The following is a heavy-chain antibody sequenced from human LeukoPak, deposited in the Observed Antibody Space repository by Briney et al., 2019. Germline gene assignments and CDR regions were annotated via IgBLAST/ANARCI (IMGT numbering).Heavy chain of an antibody. D-gene: IGHD1-26*01. J-gene: IGHJ4*02. Sequence: GGSLRLSCAASGFTFSSYGMHWVRQAPGKGLEWVAFIRYDGSDTYYADSVKGRFAISRDNSKTTLNLQMHSLRPDDTAVYYCAKDRSVGAFHYWGQGALVTVSS. V-gene: IGHV3-30*02. CDR3: AKDRSVGAFHY. CDR2: IRYDGSDT. CDR1: GFTFSSYG.